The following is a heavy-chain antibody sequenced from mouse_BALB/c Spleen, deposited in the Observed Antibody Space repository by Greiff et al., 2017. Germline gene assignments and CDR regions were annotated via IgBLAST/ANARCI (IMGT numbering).Heavy chain of an antibody. CDR1: GFTFSNYW. V-gene: IGHV6-6*02. CDR2: IRLKSNNYAT. Sequence: EVQLQESGGGLVQPGGSMKLSCVASGFTFSNYWMNWVRQSPEKGLEWVAEIRLKSNNYATHYAESVKGRFTISRDDSKSSVYLQMNNLRAEDTGIYYCTRQRYCGPHAMDYWGQGTSVTVSS. D-gene: IGHD2-14*01. J-gene: IGHJ4*01. CDR3: TRQRYCGPHAMDY.